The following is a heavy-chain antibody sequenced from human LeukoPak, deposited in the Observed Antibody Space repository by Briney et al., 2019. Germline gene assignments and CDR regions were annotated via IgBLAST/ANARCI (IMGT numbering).Heavy chain of an antibody. D-gene: IGHD3-22*01. CDR3: ARVRNYYDSSGYLYYFDY. J-gene: IGHJ4*02. CDR2: INPNRGGT. CDR1: GYTFTSHY. V-gene: IGHV1-2*02. Sequence: ASVKVSCKASGYTFTSHYMHWVRQAPGQGLEWMGWINPNRGGTNYSQKFQGRVTLTRDPSISTAYMELSRLRSDDTAVYYCARVRNYYDSSGYLYYFDYWGQGTLVTVSS.